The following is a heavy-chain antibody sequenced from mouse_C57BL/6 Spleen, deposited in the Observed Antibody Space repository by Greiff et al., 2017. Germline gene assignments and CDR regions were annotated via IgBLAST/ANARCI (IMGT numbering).Heavy chain of an antibody. CDR1: GFTFSDYG. CDR2: ISSGSSTT. V-gene: IGHV5-17*01. J-gene: IGHJ3*01. Sequence: EVKLEESGGGLVKPGGSLKLSCAASGFTFSDYGMHWVRQAPGKGLEWVAYISSGSSTTNYADTVKGRFTISRDNAKNTLFLQMTSLRSEDTAMYYCAGELLQYLAWFAYWGQGTLVTVSA. D-gene: IGHD1-1*01. CDR3: AGELLQYLAWFAY.